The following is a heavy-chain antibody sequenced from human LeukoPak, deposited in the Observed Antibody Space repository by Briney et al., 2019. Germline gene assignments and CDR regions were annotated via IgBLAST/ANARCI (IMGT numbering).Heavy chain of an antibody. J-gene: IGHJ1*01. CDR1: GFTFTDYW. CDR3: ARGHGLLF. D-gene: IGHD2-21*02. CDR2: MNLDGSEK. Sequence: GGALRLSCVAPGFTFTDYWMGWVRQAPGRGPEWVANMNLDGSEKLYVDSVKGRFTISRDNGKHSVSLQMNSLRAEDTAVYYCARGHGLLFRGQGSLVTVS. V-gene: IGHV3-7*04.